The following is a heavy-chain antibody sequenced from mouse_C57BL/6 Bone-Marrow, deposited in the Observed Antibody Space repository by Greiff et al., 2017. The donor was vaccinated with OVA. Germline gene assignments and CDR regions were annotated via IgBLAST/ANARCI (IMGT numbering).Heavy chain of an antibody. CDR1: GYTFTSYD. CDR2: IYPRDGST. CDR3: ARENYGSPYRYFDV. V-gene: IGHV1-85*01. D-gene: IGHD1-1*01. Sequence: VKLMESGPELVKPGASVKLSCKASGYTFTSYDINWVKQRPGQGLEWIGWIYPRDGSTTYNEKFKGKATLTVDKSSSTAYMELHSLTSEDSAVYYCARENYGSPYRYFDVWGTGTTVTVAS. J-gene: IGHJ1*03.